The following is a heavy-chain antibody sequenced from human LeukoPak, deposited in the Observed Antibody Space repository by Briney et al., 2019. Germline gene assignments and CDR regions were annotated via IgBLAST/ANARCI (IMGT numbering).Heavy chain of an antibody. CDR3: ARDNRPFDC. CDR1: GGSFSGYY. V-gene: IGHV4-34*01. D-gene: IGHD6-6*01. J-gene: IGHJ4*02. CDR2: INHSGST. Sequence: SETLSLTCAVYGGSFSGYYWSWIRQPPGKGLEWIGEINHSGSTNYNPSLKSRVTISVDTSKNQFSLKLSSVTAADTAVYYCARDNRPFDCWGQGTLVTVSS.